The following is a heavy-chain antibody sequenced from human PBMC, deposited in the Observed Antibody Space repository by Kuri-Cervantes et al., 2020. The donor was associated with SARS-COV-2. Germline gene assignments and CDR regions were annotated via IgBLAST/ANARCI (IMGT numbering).Heavy chain of an antibody. CDR2: INSDGSSA. Sequence: GESLKISCAASGFTFSSYWMHWVRQAPGKGLVWVSRINSDGSSASYADSVKGRFTISRDNAKNTLYLQMNSLRAEDTAVYYCARAGTRGKKDCGGDCPMWFDPWGQGTLVTVSS. J-gene: IGHJ5*02. CDR1: GFTFSSYW. D-gene: IGHD2-21*01. V-gene: IGHV3-74*01. CDR3: ARAGTRGKKDCGGDCPMWFDP.